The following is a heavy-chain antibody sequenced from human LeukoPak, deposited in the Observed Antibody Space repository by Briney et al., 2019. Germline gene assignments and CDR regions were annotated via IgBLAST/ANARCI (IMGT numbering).Heavy chain of an antibody. D-gene: IGHD5-18*01. CDR1: GGSISSYY. Sequence: PSETLSLTCTVSGGSISSYYWSWIRQPAGKGLEWIGRIYTSGSTNYNPSLKSRVTMSVDTSKNQFSLKLSSVTAADTAVCYCTSSDTAMAPFDYWGQGTLVTVSS. J-gene: IGHJ4*02. CDR2: IYTSGST. V-gene: IGHV4-4*07. CDR3: TSSDTAMAPFDY.